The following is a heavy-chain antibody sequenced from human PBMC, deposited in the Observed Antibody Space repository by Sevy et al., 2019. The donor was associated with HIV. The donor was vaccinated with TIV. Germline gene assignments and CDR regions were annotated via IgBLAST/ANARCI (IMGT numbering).Heavy chain of an antibody. CDR3: ASWARNIVVVPAAIDSVDY. J-gene: IGHJ4*02. CDR2: IGSSGSTI. Sequence: GGSLRLSCAASGFTFSDYYMSWIRQAPGKGLEWVSYIGSSGSTIYYADSVKGRFTISRDNAKNSLYLQMNSLRAEDTAVYYCASWARNIVVVPAAIDSVDYWGQGTLVTVSS. V-gene: IGHV3-11*01. CDR1: GFTFSDYY. D-gene: IGHD2-2*01.